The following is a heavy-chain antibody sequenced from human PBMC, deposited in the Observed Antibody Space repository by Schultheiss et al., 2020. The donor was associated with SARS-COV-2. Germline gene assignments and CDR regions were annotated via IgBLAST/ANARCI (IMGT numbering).Heavy chain of an antibody. CDR2: IYTSGST. V-gene: IGHV4-4*07. J-gene: IGHJ6*02. CDR3: ARGDYGSGSPRTLMDV. D-gene: IGHD3-10*01. Sequence: SQTLSLTCTVSGGSISSYYWSWIRQPAGKGLEWIGRIYTSGSTNYNPSLKSRVTMSVDTSKNQFSLKLSSVTAADTAVYYCARGDYGSGSPRTLMDVWGQGTTVTVSS. CDR1: GGSISSYY.